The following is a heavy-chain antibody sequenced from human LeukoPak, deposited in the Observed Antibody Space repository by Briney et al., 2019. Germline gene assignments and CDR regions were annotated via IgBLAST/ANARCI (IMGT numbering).Heavy chain of an antibody. V-gene: IGHV4-34*01. CDR2: INHSGST. CDR1: GGSFSGYY. CDR3: TRRLIAVAGVVPFDY. Sequence: SETLSLTCAVYGGSFSGYYWSWIRQPPGKGLEWIGEINHSGSTNYNPSLKSRVTISVDTSKNQFSLKLSSVTAADTAVYYCTRRLIAVAGVVPFDYWGQGTLVTVSS. D-gene: IGHD6-19*01. J-gene: IGHJ4*02.